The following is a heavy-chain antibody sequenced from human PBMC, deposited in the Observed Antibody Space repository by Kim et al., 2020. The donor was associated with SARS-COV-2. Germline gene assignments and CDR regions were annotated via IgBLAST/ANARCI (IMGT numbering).Heavy chain of an antibody. Sequence: GGSLRLSCAASGFTFSSYAMHWVRQAPGKGLEWVAVISYDGSNKYYADSVKGRFTISRDNSKNTLYLQMNSLRAEDTAVYYCARVTGQLVLGGNFDYWGQGTLVTVSS. V-gene: IGHV3-30-3*01. D-gene: IGHD6-13*01. CDR3: ARVTGQLVLGGNFDY. CDR1: GFTFSSYA. CDR2: ISYDGSNK. J-gene: IGHJ4*02.